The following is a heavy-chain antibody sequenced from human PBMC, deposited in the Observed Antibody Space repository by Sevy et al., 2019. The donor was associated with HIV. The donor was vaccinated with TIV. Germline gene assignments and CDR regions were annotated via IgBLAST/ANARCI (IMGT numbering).Heavy chain of an antibody. V-gene: IGHV3-9*01. CDR3: ARGGYVVYYGMDV. D-gene: IGHD5-12*01. CDR1: GFTFDDYA. CDR2: ISWNSGRI. Sequence: GGSLRLSCAASGFTFDDYAMHWVRQAPGKGLEWVSGISWNSGRIGYADSVKGRFTISRDNAKNSLYLQMNSLRAEDTALYYCARGGYVVYYGMDVWGQGTTVTVSS. J-gene: IGHJ6*02.